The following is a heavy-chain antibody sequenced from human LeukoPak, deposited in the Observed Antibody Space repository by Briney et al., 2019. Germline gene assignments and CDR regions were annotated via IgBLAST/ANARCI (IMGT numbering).Heavy chain of an antibody. V-gene: IGHV3-23*01. CDR1: GFTFSSYA. Sequence: GGSLRLSCAASGFTFSSYAMSWVRQAPGKGLEWASAISGSGGSTYYADSVRGRFTISRDNSKNTLYLQMNSLRAEDTAVYYCAKATFEDDYYGSGSYYLYWGQGTLVTVSS. CDR3: AKATFEDDYYGSGSYYLY. D-gene: IGHD3-10*01. CDR2: ISGSGGST. J-gene: IGHJ4*02.